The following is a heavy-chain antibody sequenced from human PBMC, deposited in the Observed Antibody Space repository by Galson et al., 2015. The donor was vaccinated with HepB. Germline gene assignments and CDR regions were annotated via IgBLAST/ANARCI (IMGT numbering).Heavy chain of an antibody. D-gene: IGHD4-11*01. CDR2: ISSSSDAK. Sequence: SLRLSCAASGFTFRTYTMNWVRRAPGTGLKWVSYISSSSDAKYYADSVKGRFTISRDNAKNSLYLQMNSLSAEDTAVYYCAGTVDTTTIGYYWGQGTLVTVSS. CDR3: AGTVDTTTIGYY. CDR1: GFTFRTYT. J-gene: IGHJ4*02. V-gene: IGHV3-48*04.